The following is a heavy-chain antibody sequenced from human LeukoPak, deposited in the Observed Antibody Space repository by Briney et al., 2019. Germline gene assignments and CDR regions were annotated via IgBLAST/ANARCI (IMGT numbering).Heavy chain of an antibody. CDR2: IKQDGNEK. Sequence: GGSLRLSCAASGFTFSSYWMSWVRQAPGKGLEWVANIKQDGNEKYYVDSVKGRFTISRDNAKNSLYLQMNSLRAEDTAVYYCARDSSGWYVDWFDPWGQGTLVTVSS. D-gene: IGHD6-19*01. V-gene: IGHV3-7*01. CDR1: GFTFSSYW. CDR3: ARDSSGWYVDWFDP. J-gene: IGHJ5*02.